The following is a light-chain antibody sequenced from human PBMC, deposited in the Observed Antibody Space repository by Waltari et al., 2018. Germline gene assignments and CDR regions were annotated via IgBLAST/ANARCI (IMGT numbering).Light chain of an antibody. CDR3: QQYDGSVVT. CDR1: QTITGSW. V-gene: IGKV3-20*01. CDR2: GAS. Sequence: EIFLTQSPGTLSVSPGETATAACRASQTITGSWLTWYHQKPGQAPRLLIYGASNRAPGIPDRFSGSGSGTDFTLTISRLEPEDSAVYYCQQYDGSVVTFGGGTKVEIK. J-gene: IGKJ4*01.